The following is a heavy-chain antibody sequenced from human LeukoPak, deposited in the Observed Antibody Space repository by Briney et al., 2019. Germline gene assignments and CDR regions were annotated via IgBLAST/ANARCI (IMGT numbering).Heavy chain of an antibody. J-gene: IGHJ4*02. D-gene: IGHD2/OR15-2a*01. CDR1: GYSISSGYY. CDR3: ARRVGYCNSNGCPPFDY. V-gene: IGHV4-38-2*02. CDR2: IYHSGST. Sequence: SETLSLTCTVSGYSISSGYYWGWIRQPPGKGLEWIGSIYHSGSTYYNPSLKRRVTISVDTSKNQFSLKLTSVTAADTAVYYCARRVGYCNSNGCPPFDYWGQGTLVTVSS.